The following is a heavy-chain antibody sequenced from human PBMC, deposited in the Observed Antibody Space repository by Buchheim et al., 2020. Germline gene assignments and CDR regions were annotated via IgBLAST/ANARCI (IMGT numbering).Heavy chain of an antibody. CDR1: GGSISSSRHY. D-gene: IGHD3-10*02. CDR2: IYYSGST. J-gene: IGHJ4*02. CDR3: ARDVRDSGYYFDF. Sequence: QLQLQESGPGLVKPSETLSLTCTVSGGSISSSRHYWDWIRQPPGKGLEWIGNIYYSGSTYYNPSLKSRVTISLDTSKNQFSLKLNSVTAADTALYYCARDVRDSGYYFDFWGQGTL. V-gene: IGHV4-39*07.